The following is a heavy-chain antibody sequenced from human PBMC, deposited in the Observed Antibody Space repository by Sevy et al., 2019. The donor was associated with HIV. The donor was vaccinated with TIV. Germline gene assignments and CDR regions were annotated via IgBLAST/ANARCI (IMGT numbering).Heavy chain of an antibody. CDR1: GYTFTSYG. CDR2: ISAYNGNT. Sequence: ASVKVSCKASGYTFTSYGISWVRQAPGQGLEWMGWISAYNGNTNYAQKLQGRVTMTTDTSTSTAYMELRSLGSDDTTVYYCARDLPRTPGIAVAGTGTWGQGTLVTVSS. CDR3: ARDLPRTPGIAVAGTGT. D-gene: IGHD6-19*01. J-gene: IGHJ5*02. V-gene: IGHV1-18*01.